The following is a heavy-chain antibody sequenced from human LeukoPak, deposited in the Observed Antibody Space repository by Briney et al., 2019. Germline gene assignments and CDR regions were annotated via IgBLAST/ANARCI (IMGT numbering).Heavy chain of an antibody. CDR2: ISGSGTYI. D-gene: IGHD3-22*01. J-gene: IGHJ3*01. CDR1: GFSFNSYT. V-gene: IGHV3-21*01. CDR3: ARDGNYYDNGAYYDAFDL. Sequence: TGGSLRLSCAASGFSFNSYTMNWVRQAPGKGLEWVSSISGSGTYISYADSLKGRFTISRDNGKKALYLQVNSLRAEDTAVYHCARDGNYYDNGAYYDAFDLWGQGTMVTVSS.